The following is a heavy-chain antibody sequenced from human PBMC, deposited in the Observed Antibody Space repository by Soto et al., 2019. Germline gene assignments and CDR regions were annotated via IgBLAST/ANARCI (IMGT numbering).Heavy chain of an antibody. CDR2: ITHSGST. J-gene: IGHJ5*02. V-gene: IGHV4-34*01. Sequence: SETLSLTCAVYGGSFSGYYWSWMRQPPGKGLEWIGEITHSGSTNYNPSLKSRVTISVDTSKNQFSLKLSSVTAADTVVYYCARVKFRCSGGSCYSLGPRQHQPTNWFDPWGQGTLVTVSS. CDR3: ARVKFRCSGGSCYSLGPRQHQPTNWFDP. D-gene: IGHD2-15*01. CDR1: GGSFSGYY.